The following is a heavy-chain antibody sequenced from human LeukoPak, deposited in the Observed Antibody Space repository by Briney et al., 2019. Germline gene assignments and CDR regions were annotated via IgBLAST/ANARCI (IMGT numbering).Heavy chain of an antibody. CDR1: GYTFTGYY. V-gene: IGHV1-2*02. J-gene: IGHJ4*02. Sequence: GASVKVSCKASGYTFTGYYMHWVRQAPGQELEWMGWINPNSGGTNYAQKFQGRVTMTRDTHISTAYMELSRLRSDETAEYYCASSRITMVRVDNERKRIDDWGEGTLVTVSS. CDR2: INPNSGGT. CDR3: ASSRITMVRVDNERKRIDD. D-gene: IGHD3-10*01.